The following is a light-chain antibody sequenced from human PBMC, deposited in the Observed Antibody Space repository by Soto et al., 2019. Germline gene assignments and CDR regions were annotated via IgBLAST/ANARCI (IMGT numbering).Light chain of an antibody. CDR1: SSDVGAYDY. V-gene: IGLV2-11*01. CDR3: SSYAGPYIYVA. J-gene: IGLJ2*01. CDR2: DVF. Sequence: QSALTQPRSVSGSPGQSVTISCIGTSSDVGAYDYVSWYQQHPGKAPKLIIYDVFKRPSGVPDRFSGSKSANTASLTISGLQAEDDADYYLSSYAGPYIYVAIGGGIKVTVL.